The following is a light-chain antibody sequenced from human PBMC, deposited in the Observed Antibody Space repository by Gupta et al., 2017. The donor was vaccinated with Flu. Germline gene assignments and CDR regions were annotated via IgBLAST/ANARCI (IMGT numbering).Light chain of an antibody. V-gene: IGLV5-45*01. CDR2: YKSDSDK. J-gene: IGLJ2*01. CDR1: SGINVGASK. CDR3: VIWRSSAWV. Sequence: QAVLTQPASLSASPGASASLTCTLRSGINVGASKIYWYQQKPGSPPQYLLTYKSDSDKQQGSGVPSRFSGSKDASANAGILLSSGLQSEDEADYYCVIWRSSAWVFGGGTKLTVL.